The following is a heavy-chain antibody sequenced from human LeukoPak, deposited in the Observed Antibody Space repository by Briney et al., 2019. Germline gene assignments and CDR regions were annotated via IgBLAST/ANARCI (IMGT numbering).Heavy chain of an antibody. D-gene: IGHD6-13*01. CDR2: IFYSGTA. J-gene: IGHJ4*02. CDR1: GGSIGSYY. CDR3: AREVAAAAPFGY. V-gene: IGHV4-59*01. Sequence: SETLSLTCTVSGGSIGSYYWSWIRQPPGKGLEWIGYIFYSGTASYNPSLKSRVTISVDTSKNQFSLKLNSVTAADTAIYYCAREVAAAAPFGYWGQGTLVTVSS.